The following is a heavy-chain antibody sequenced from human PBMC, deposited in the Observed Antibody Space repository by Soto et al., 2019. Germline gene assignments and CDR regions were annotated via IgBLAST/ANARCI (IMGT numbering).Heavy chain of an antibody. Sequence: QLQLQESGPGLVKPSETLSLTCTVSGGSISSSSYYWGWIRQPPGKGLEWIGSIYYSGSTYYNPSLKSRVTISVDTSKNQFSLKLNSVTAADTAVYYCARHRGGDIVVVVAATPHYFDYWGQGTLVTVSS. D-gene: IGHD2-15*01. V-gene: IGHV4-39*01. J-gene: IGHJ4*02. CDR1: GGSISSSSYY. CDR2: IYYSGST. CDR3: ARHRGGDIVVVVAATPHYFDY.